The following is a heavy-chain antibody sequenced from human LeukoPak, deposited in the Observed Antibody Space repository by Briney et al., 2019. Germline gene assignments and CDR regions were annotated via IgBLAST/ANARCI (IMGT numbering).Heavy chain of an antibody. J-gene: IGHJ6*02. CDR3: ARWFGASYYYYGMDV. CDR1: GYTFTSYD. V-gene: IGHV1-8*01. Sequence: GASVKVSCTASGYTFTSYDINWVRQATGQGLEWMGWMNPNSGNTGYAQKFQGRVTMTRNTSISTAYMELSSLRSEDTAVYYCARWFGASYYYYGMDVWGQGTTVTVSS. D-gene: IGHD3-10*01. CDR2: MNPNSGNT.